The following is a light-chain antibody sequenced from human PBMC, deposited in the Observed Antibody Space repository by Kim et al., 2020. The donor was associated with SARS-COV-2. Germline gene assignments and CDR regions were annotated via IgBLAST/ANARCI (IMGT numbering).Light chain of an antibody. Sequence: SYELTQPPSVSVSPGQTASITCSGDKLGDKYACWYQQKPGQSPVLVIYQDSKLPSGFPERFSGSNSGNTATLTISGTQAMDEADYYCQAWDSSTVVFGGGTQLTDL. V-gene: IGLV3-1*01. CDR3: QAWDSSTVV. J-gene: IGLJ2*01. CDR2: QDS. CDR1: KLGDKY.